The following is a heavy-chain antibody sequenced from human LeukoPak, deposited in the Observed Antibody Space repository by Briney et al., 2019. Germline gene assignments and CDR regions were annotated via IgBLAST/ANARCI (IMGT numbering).Heavy chain of an antibody. Sequence: ASVKVSCKASGYTFTSYGISWVRQAPGQGLEWMGWISAYNGNTNYAQKLQGRVTMTTDTSTSTAYMELRSLRSDDTAVYYCARAGSSYGSGSYYYMDVWGKGTTVTVSS. CDR2: ISAYNGNT. D-gene: IGHD3-10*01. V-gene: IGHV1-18*01. J-gene: IGHJ6*03. CDR3: ARAGSSYGSGSYYYMDV. CDR1: GYTFTSYG.